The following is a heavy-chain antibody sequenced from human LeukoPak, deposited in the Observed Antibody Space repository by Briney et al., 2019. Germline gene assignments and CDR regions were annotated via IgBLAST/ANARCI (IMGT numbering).Heavy chain of an antibody. CDR1: GGTFNSYA. V-gene: IGHV1-69*06. Sequence: SVKVSCKASGGTFNSYAISWVRQAPGQGLEWMGRVIPMFGTGNYQHKFQGRITITADKSPTTAYMELGSLRSEDTALYYCALYGNTSAFWFDPWGQGTLVTVSS. CDR2: VIPMFGTG. J-gene: IGHJ5*02. CDR3: ALYGNTSAFWFDP. D-gene: IGHD2/OR15-2a*01.